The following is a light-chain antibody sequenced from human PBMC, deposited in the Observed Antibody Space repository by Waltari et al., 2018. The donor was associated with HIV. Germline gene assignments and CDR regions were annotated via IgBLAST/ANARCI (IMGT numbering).Light chain of an antibody. V-gene: IGKV3-15*01. CDR2: GAS. Sequence: EIVMTQSPATLSVSPGERATLSCRASQSVSSNLAWYQQKPGQAPRLFIYGASTRATGVPAMFSGSGSGTEFTLTISSLQSEDFAVYYCQQYINRPPYTFGQGTKLEI. CDR3: QQYINRPPYT. J-gene: IGKJ2*01. CDR1: QSVSSN.